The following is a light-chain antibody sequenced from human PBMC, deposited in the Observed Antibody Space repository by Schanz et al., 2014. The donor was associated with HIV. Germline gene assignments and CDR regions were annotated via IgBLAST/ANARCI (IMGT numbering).Light chain of an antibody. Sequence: EIVLTQSPGSLSLSPGGRATLSCGASQRLSSSYLAWYQQKRDQPPRLLIYGASSRATGIPDRFSGSGSGTDFTLTISRLEPDDFAVYYCHHYGDSRGTFGGGTEVDI. CDR2: GAS. V-gene: IGKV3-20*01. CDR3: HHYGDSRGT. J-gene: IGKJ4*02. CDR1: QRLSSSY.